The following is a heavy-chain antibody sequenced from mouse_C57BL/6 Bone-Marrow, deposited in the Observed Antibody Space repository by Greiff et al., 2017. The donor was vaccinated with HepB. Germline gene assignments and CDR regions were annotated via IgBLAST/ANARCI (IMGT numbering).Heavy chain of an antibody. J-gene: IGHJ2*01. CDR1: GFTFSDYY. D-gene: IGHD1-1*01. CDR2: ISNGGGST. V-gene: IGHV5-12*01. Sequence: EVKLVESGGGLVQPGGSLKLSCAASGFTFSDYYMYWVRQTPEKRLEWVAYISNGGGSTYYPDTVKGRVTISRDNAKNTLYLQMSRLKSEDTAMYYCARQVITTVALDYWGQGTTPTVSS. CDR3: ARQVITTVALDY.